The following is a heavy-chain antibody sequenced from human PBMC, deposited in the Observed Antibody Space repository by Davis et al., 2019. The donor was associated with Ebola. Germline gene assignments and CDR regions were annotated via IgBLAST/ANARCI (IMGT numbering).Heavy chain of an antibody. CDR3: AGPNEDIVVVPAAIPDYYYGMDV. Sequence: SVKVSCKASGDTFNSFGFSWMRQAPGQGLEWMGGIIPIFGTTNYAQKFQGRVTITADESTSTAFMELSSLRHADTAVYYCAGPNEDIVVVPAAIPDYYYGMDVWGQGTTVTVSS. J-gene: IGHJ6*02. CDR2: IIPIFGTT. CDR1: GDTFNSFG. V-gene: IGHV1-69*13. D-gene: IGHD2-2*02.